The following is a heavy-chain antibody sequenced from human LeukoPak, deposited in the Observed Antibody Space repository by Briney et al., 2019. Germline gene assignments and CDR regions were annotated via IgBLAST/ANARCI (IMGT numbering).Heavy chain of an antibody. J-gene: IGHJ4*02. CDR3: AIFPVGATRFSYY. CDR2: MNPNSGNT. Sequence: ASVKVSCKASGYTFTSYDINWVRQATGQGLEWMGWMNPNSGNTGYAQKFQGRVTVTRNTSISTAHMELSSLRSEDTAVYYCAIFPVGATRFSYYWGQGTLVTVSS. CDR1: GYTFTSYD. D-gene: IGHD1-26*01. V-gene: IGHV1-8*01.